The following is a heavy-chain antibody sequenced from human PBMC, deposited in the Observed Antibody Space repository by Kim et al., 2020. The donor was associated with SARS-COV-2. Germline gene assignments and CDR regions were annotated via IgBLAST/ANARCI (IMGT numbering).Heavy chain of an antibody. CDR1: GFTFDDYA. Sequence: GGSLRLSCAASGFTFDDYAMHWVRQAPGKGLEWVSGISWNSGSIGYADSVKGRFTISRDNAKNSLYLQMNSLRAEDTALYYCAKDGYSSGRFYYFDYWGQGTLVTVSS. J-gene: IGHJ4*02. CDR2: ISWNSGSI. D-gene: IGHD6-19*01. V-gene: IGHV3-9*01. CDR3: AKDGYSSGRFYYFDY.